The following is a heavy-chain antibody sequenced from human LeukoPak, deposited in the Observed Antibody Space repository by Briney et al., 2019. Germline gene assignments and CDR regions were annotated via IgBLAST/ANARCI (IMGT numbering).Heavy chain of an antibody. Sequence: RXSXXAXGFTFXXYAMSXVRQAPGKGLEWVSGVSGNGGTTYYADSVKGRFTISRDNSKNTVYLQMNSLRAEDTAVYYCAKHDGSYYYYGMDVWGQGTTVTVSS. V-gene: IGHV3-23*01. CDR3: AKHDGSYYYYGMDV. D-gene: IGHD3-22*01. J-gene: IGHJ6*02. CDR2: VSGNGGTT. CDR1: GFTFXXYA.